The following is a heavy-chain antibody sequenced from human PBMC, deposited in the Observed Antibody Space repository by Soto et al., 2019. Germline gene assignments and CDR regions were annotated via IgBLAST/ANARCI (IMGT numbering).Heavy chain of an antibody. D-gene: IGHD2-2*01. CDR1: GGSFSGYY. V-gene: IGHV4-34*01. J-gene: IGHJ6*02. Sequence: SETLSLTCAVYGGSFSGYYWSWIRQPPGKGLEWIGEINHSGSTNYNPSLKSRVTISVDTSKNQFSLKLSSVTAADTAVYHCARGRYCSSTSCYRSYYYYGMDVWGQGTTVTVSS. CDR3: ARGRYCSSTSCYRSYYYYGMDV. CDR2: INHSGST.